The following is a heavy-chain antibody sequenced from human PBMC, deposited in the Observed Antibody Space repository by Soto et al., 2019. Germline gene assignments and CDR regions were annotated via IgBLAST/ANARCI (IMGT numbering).Heavy chain of an antibody. CDR2: IWYDGSNK. J-gene: IGHJ4*02. CDR3: ARDSGSSSWYFDY. CDR1: GFTFSSYG. D-gene: IGHD6-13*01. V-gene: IGHV3-33*01. Sequence: VGSLRLSCAASGFTFSSYGMHWFRQAPVKGLEWVAVIWYDGSNKYYADSVKGRFTISRDNSKNTLYLQMNSLRAEDTAVYYCARDSGSSSWYFDYWGQGTLVTVSS.